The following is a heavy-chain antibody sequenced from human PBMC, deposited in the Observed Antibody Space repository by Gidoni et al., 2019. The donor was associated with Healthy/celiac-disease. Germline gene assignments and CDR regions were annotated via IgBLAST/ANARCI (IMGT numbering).Heavy chain of an antibody. Sequence: EVQLVESGGDLVQPGTSLRLSCEGSGFTFDDYAMHWVRQGPGKGLEWVSGINWNSASAGYAESVEGRFTISRDNAKKSLYLQMTSLRPEDTAVYYCAKARGFTYGIDAFDIWGHGTMVTVSS. CDR1: GFTFDDYA. J-gene: IGHJ3*02. V-gene: IGHV3-9*01. CDR3: AKARGFTYGIDAFDI. CDR2: INWNSASA. D-gene: IGHD5-18*01.